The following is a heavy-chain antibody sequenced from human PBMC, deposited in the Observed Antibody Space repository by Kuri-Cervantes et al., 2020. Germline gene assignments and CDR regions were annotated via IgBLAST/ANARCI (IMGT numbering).Heavy chain of an antibody. CDR2: MNPNSGNT. CDR3: ARNPPPRYCSGGSCYSRDNNWFDP. Sequence: ASVKVSCKASGYTFTSYGISWVRQATGQGLEWMGWMNPNSGNTGYAQKFQGRVTMTRNTSISTAYMELSSLRSEDTAVYYCARNPPPRYCSGGSCYSRDNNWFDPWGQGTLVTVSS. CDR1: GYTFTSYG. J-gene: IGHJ5*02. V-gene: IGHV1-8*02. D-gene: IGHD2-15*01.